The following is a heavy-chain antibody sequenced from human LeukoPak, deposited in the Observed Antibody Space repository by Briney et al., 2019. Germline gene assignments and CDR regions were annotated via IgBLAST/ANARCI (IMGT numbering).Heavy chain of an antibody. J-gene: IGHJ3*02. CDR3: ARHSRSAYTGYENAFDI. CDR2: IYNSANT. D-gene: IGHD5-12*01. V-gene: IGHV4-39*01. CDR1: GGSLSGRSYC. Sequence: SETLSLTCSVSGGSLSGRSYCWDWIRQPPGKGLEWIGNIYNSANTHYNPSLKTRITMSVDTSKNQFSLKLNSVTAADTGIYYCARHSRSAYTGYENAFDIWGQGTMVTVSS.